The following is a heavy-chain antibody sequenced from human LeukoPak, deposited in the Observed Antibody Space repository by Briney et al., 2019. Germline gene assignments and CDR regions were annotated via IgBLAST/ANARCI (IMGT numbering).Heavy chain of an antibody. D-gene: IGHD3-22*01. CDR2: IYYSGST. V-gene: IGHV4-31*03. CDR1: GGSISSGGYY. Sequence: SQTLSLTCTVSGGSISSGGYYWSWIRQHPGKGLEWIGYIYYSGSTYYNPSLKSRVTISVDTSKNQFSLKLSSVTAADTAVYYCARGRITMIVVDPMFDPWGQGTLVTVSS. J-gene: IGHJ5*02. CDR3: ARGRITMIVVDPMFDP.